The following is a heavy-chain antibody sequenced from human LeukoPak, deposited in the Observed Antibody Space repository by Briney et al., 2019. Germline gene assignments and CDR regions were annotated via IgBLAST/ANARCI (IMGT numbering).Heavy chain of an antibody. CDR3: ARDHDWAFDL. CDR2: INHNAEMI. CDR1: GFPFGSYV. V-gene: IGHV3-48*02. D-gene: IGHD3-9*01. Sequence: LGGSLRLSCEGSGFPFGSYVMSWVRPAPGKGLEWIAYINHNAEMIFYPDFVKGQFTISRDNPKKSLYLQMNALRYEDTAIYYCARDHDWAFDLWGQGTLVTVSS. J-gene: IGHJ4*02.